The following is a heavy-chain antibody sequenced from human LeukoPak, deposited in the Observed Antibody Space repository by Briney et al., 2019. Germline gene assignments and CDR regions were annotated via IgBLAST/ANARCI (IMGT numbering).Heavy chain of an antibody. CDR1: GGSISSYY. CDR3: ARVSRCSGGSCYWDRLGSGQPYYFDY. V-gene: IGHV4-59*01. D-gene: IGHD2-15*01. Sequence: PSETLSLTCTVSGGSISSYYWSWIRQPPGKGLEWIGYIYYSGSTNYNPSLKSRVTISVDTSKNQFSLKLSSVTAADTAVYYCARVSRCSGGSCYWDRLGSGQPYYFDYWGQGTLVTVSS. J-gene: IGHJ4*02. CDR2: IYYSGST.